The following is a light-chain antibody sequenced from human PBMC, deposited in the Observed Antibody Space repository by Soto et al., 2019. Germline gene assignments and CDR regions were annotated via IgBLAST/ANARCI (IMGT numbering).Light chain of an antibody. CDR3: ETWDNSLKAVL. J-gene: IGLJ2*01. V-gene: IGLV1-51*01. Sequence: QSVLTQPPSVSAAPGQKVTISCSGSGSNIGNNYVSWYQHLPGTAPKLLIYDNNKRPSGIPDRFSGSASGTSATLGITGLQTGDEADYYCETWDNSLKAVLFGGGTQLTVL. CDR2: DNN. CDR1: GSNIGNNY.